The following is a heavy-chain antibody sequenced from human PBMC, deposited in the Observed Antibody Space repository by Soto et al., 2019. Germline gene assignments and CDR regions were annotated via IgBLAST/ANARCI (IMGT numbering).Heavy chain of an antibody. CDR3: ARGDLYCSGGSCYNTYYYYYMDV. D-gene: IGHD2-15*01. Sequence: SETLSLTCAVYGGSFSGYYWSWIRQPPGKGLEWIGEINHSGSTNYNPSLKSRVTISVDTSKNQFSLKLSSVTAADTAVYYCARGDLYCSGGSCYNTYYYYYMDVWGKGTTVTVSS. CDR2: INHSGST. V-gene: IGHV4-34*01. CDR1: GGSFSGYY. J-gene: IGHJ6*03.